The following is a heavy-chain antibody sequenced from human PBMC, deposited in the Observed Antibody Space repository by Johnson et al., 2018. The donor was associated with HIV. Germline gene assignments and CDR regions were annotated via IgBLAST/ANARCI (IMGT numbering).Heavy chain of an antibody. CDR2: IYSGGST. Sequence: VQLVESGGGLIQPGGSLRLSCAASGFTVSSNYMSWVRQAPGKGLEWVSVIYSGGSTYYADSVKGRFTISRDNSKNTLSLQMSSLRGEDTAVYYCAREPSGWSGGSCYSWGAFDIWGQGTVVTVSS. J-gene: IGHJ3*02. V-gene: IGHV3-53*01. CDR1: GFTVSSNY. CDR3: AREPSGWSGGSCYSWGAFDI. D-gene: IGHD2-15*01.